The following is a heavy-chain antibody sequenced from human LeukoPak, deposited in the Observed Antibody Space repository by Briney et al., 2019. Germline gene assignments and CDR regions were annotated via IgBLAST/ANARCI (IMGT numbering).Heavy chain of an antibody. CDR3: ATPTIAVAGTWGAFDI. CDR1: GYSFTSYW. Sequence: PGESLKISCKGSGYSFTSYWIGWVRQMPGKGLEWMGIIYPGDSDTRYSPSFQGQVTISADKSISTAYLQWSSLKASDTAMYYCATPTIAVAGTWGAFDIWGQGTMVTVSS. J-gene: IGHJ3*02. CDR2: IYPGDSDT. D-gene: IGHD6-19*01. V-gene: IGHV5-51*01.